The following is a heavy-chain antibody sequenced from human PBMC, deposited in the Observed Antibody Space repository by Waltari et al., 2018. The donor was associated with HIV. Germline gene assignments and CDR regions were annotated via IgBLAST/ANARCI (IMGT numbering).Heavy chain of an antibody. V-gene: IGHV3-9*01. D-gene: IGHD4-17*01. CDR3: AKDFCDYDESPCAMDV. Sequence: EVQLVESGGGLVQPGTSLRLSCAASGFAFNEYVMHWVRQTPGKGLEWVSGITWNGGVIGYADSVKGRFTISRDNARKSLYLQMNSLTTEDTALYYCAKDFCDYDESPCAMDVWGQGTRVTVS. CDR1: GFAFNEYV. J-gene: IGHJ6*02. CDR2: ITWNGGVI.